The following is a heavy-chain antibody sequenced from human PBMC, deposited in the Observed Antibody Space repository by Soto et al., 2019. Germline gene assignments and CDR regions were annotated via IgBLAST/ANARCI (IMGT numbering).Heavy chain of an antibody. Sequence: QVQLVQSGAEVKKPGASVKVSCKASGYTFTSYDINWVRQATGQGLEWMGWMNPISGNTGYAQKFQGRVTMTRNTSISTAYMELSSLTSDDTAAYSCARSPSGSRHQGGWFDPWGQGTLVTVSS. J-gene: IGHJ5*02. CDR3: ARSPSGSRHQGGWFDP. CDR2: MNPISGNT. V-gene: IGHV1-8*01. CDR1: GYTFTSYD. D-gene: IGHD1-26*01.